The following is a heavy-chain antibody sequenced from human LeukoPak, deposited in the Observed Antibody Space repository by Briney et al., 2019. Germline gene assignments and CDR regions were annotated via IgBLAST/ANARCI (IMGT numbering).Heavy chain of an antibody. CDR2: VSSDGSTT. J-gene: IGHJ4*02. CDR3: ARDGCPTTVCYDY. Sequence: GGSLRLSRAASGFTFNYYGMHWVRQTPGKGLEYVSAVSSDGSTTYYANSVKGRFTISRDNSKNTLYLQMGSLRPEDMAVYYCARDGCPTTVCYDYWGQGTLVTVSS. V-gene: IGHV3-64*01. CDR1: GFTFNYYG. D-gene: IGHD2-8*01.